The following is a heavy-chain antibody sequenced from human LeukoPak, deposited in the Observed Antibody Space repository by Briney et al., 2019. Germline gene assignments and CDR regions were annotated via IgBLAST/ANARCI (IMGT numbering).Heavy chain of an antibody. D-gene: IGHD3-10*01. CDR1: GGSISNYH. Sequence: SETLSLTCTVSGGSISNYHWSWFRQSPGTGLEWIGYIEYSGGTTYNPSLKSRLTISLDTSKNQFSLKLTSVTAADTAMYYCARESGRTGSGLWGQGTLVTVSS. CDR3: ARESGRTGSGL. CDR2: IEYSGGT. V-gene: IGHV4-59*01. J-gene: IGHJ4*02.